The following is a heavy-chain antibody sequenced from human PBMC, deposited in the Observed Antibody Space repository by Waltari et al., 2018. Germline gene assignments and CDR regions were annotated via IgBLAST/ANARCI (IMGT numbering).Heavy chain of an antibody. V-gene: IGHV4-59*11. D-gene: IGHD5-12*01. CDR1: GGSISSHY. J-gene: IGHJ3*02. CDR2: IYYSGST. Sequence: QVQLQESGPGLVKPSETLSLTCTVSGGSISSHYWSWIRQPPGKGLEWIGYIYYSGSTNYNPSLRSRVTISVDTSKNQFSLKLSSVTAADTAVYYCASRLTIDGYNVGYAFDIWGQGTMVTVSS. CDR3: ASRLTIDGYNVGYAFDI.